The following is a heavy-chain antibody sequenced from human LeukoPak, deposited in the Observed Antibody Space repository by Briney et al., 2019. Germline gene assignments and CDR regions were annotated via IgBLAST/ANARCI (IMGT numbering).Heavy chain of an antibody. CDR3: ATDVTYYDSSGYTGGAFDY. D-gene: IGHD3-22*01. CDR1: VGTFSSYA. CDR2: IIPIFGIA. V-gene: IGHV1-69*04. Sequence: SSVTVSCKASVGTFSSYAISWVGQAPGQGLEWMGRIIPIFGIANYAQKFQGRVTITADKSTSTAYMELSSLRSEDTAVYYCATDVTYYDSSGYTGGAFDYWGQGTLVTVSS. J-gene: IGHJ4*02.